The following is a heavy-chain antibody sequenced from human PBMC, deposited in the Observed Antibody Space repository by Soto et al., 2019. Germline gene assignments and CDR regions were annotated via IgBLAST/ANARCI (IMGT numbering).Heavy chain of an antibody. V-gene: IGHV5-51*01. CDR2: INPRDSDV. CDR1: DYTFAAYW. J-gene: IGHJ3*02. D-gene: IGHD2-8*01. Sequence: GESLKISCKGLDYTFAAYWIGWVRQIPGQGLEWMGVINPRDSDVKFSTPFEGQVTIPADKSIKTAFLQWRSLKAWDTAMFYCATPHYTQDVWYHTYDMGGQGTLVTVSS. CDR3: ATPHYTQDVWYHTYDM.